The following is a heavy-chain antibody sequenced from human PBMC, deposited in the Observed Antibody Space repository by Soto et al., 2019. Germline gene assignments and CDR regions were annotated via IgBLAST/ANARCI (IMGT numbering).Heavy chain of an antibody. CDR2: IRSKAYGGTT. J-gene: IGHJ6*03. D-gene: IGHD2-2*01. Sequence: GGSLRLSCTASGFTFGDYAMSWFRQAPGKGLEWVGFIRSKAYGGTTEYAASVKGRFTISRDDSKSIAYLQMNSLKTEDTAVYYCTREDGLVGYCSSTSCLPHYMDVWGKGTTVTVSS. V-gene: IGHV3-49*03. CDR1: GFTFGDYA. CDR3: TREDGLVGYCSSTSCLPHYMDV.